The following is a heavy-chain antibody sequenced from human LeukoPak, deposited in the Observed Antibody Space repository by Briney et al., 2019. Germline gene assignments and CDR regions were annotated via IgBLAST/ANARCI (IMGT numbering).Heavy chain of an antibody. V-gene: IGHV1-18*01. J-gene: IGHJ4*02. D-gene: IGHD6-19*01. Sequence: ASVKVSCKASGYTFIKYGISWVRQAPGQGLEWMGWISAYNGNTNYAQKVQGRVTMTTDTSTTTAYMEVKSLRSDDTAVFYCARDGGYSSGSSDYWGQGTLVTVSS. CDR3: ARDGGYSSGSSDY. CDR2: ISAYNGNT. CDR1: GYTFIKYG.